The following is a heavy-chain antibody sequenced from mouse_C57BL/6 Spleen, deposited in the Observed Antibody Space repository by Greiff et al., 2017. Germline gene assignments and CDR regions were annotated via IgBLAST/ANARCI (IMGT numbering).Heavy chain of an antibody. CDR2: IYPGDGDT. D-gene: IGHD3-2*02. Sequence: QVQLKQSGAELVKPGASVKISCKASGYAFSSYWMNWVKQRPGKGLEWIGQIYPGDGDTNYNGKFKGKATLTADKSSSTAYMQLSSLTSEDSAVYFCARFGSQATFAYWGQGTLVTVSA. CDR3: ARFGSQATFAY. J-gene: IGHJ3*01. V-gene: IGHV1-80*01. CDR1: GYAFSSYW.